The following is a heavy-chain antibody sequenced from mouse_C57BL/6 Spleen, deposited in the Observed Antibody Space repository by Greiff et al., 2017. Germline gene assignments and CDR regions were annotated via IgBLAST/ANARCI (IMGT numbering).Heavy chain of an antibody. CDR1: GFNIKDDY. CDR3: TALDSSGLYYAVDY. V-gene: IGHV14-4*01. CDR2: LDPENGDT. Sequence: EVKLQESGAELVRPGASVKLSCTASGFNIKDDYMHWVKQRPEQGLEWIGWLDPENGDTEYASKFQGKATITAATSSNTAYLQLSSLTSEDTAVYYCTALDSSGLYYAVDYWGQGTTVTVSS. D-gene: IGHD3-2*02. J-gene: IGHJ4*01.